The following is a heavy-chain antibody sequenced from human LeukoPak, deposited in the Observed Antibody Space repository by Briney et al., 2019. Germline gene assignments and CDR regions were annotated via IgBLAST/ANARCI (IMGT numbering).Heavy chain of an antibody. J-gene: IGHJ4*02. V-gene: IGHV4-59*01. D-gene: IGHD5-18*01. CDR1: GGSISSYY. Sequence: SETLSLTCTVSGGSISSYYWSWIRQAPGRGLEWIGYISYSGSTNYKSSLKSRVTISVDTSKNQFSLKLGSVTAADTAVYYCARDSGYSYGSAPFDYWGQGTLVTVSS. CDR3: ARDSGYSYGSAPFDY. CDR2: ISYSGST.